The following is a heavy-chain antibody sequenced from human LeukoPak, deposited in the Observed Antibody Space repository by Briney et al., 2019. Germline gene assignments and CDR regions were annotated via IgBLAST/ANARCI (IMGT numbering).Heavy chain of an antibody. CDR2: INTNTGNP. CDR1: GYTFTSYA. V-gene: IGHV7-4-1*02. D-gene: IGHD2-2*01. J-gene: IGHJ6*03. CDR3: ARSPRRYQLGQGMLGDYYYYYYMDV. Sequence: GASVKVSCKASGYTFTSYAMNWVRQAPGQGLEWMGWINTNTGNPTYAQGFTGRFVFSLDTSVSTAYLQISSLKAEDTAVYYCARSPRRYQLGQGMLGDYYYYYYMDVWGKGTTVTVSS.